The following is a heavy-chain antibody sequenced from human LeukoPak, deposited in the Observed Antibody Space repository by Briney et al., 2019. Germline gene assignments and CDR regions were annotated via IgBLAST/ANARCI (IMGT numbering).Heavy chain of an antibody. V-gene: IGHV1-18*01. J-gene: IGHJ3*02. CDR2: ISAYNGNT. Sequence: GASVKVSCKASGYTFTSYGISWVRQAPGQGLEWMGWISAYNGNTNYAQKLQGRVTMTTDTSTSTAYMELRSLRSDDTAVYYCAGPIFDSSGTDAFDIWGQGTMVTVSS. CDR3: AGPIFDSSGTDAFDI. CDR1: GYTFTSYG. D-gene: IGHD3-22*01.